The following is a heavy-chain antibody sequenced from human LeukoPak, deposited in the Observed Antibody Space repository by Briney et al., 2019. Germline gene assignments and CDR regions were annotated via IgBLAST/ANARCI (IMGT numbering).Heavy chain of an antibody. CDR2: ISSSGST. CDR1: GGSIDTYY. J-gene: IGHJ4*02. V-gene: IGHV4-4*07. CDR3: ARYAVAGSNRYFDY. Sequence: SETLSLTCTVSGGSIDTYYWSWIRQPAGKGLEWVGRISSSGSTNYNPSLTSRVTMSVDTYNNQFSLKVTSVTAADTAVYYCARYAVAGSNRYFDYWGQGTLVTVSS. D-gene: IGHD6-19*01.